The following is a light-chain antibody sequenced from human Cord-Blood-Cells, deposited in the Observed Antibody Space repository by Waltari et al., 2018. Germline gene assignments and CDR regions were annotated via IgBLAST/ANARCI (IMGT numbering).Light chain of an antibody. V-gene: IGKV1-39*01. CDR3: QPSYSTPLT. CDR2: AAS. CDR1: QSISSY. J-gene: IGKJ4*01. Sequence: DIRMTQPPSSLSASVVDRVTITCRASQSISSYLNWYQQKPGKAPKLLIYAASSLQSGVPSRFSGSGSGTDFTFTSSSHPPEDFATYYCQPSYSTPLTFGGGTKVEIK.